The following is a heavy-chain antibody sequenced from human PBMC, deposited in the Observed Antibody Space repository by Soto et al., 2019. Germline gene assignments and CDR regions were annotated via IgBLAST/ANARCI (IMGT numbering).Heavy chain of an antibody. CDR3: VRDLLGSGGHFDY. J-gene: IGHJ4*02. V-gene: IGHV3-33*01. D-gene: IGHD7-27*01. CDR1: GFIFSGFG. Sequence: QVQLVESGGGVVQPGRSLRLSCAASGFIFSGFGMHWVRQAPGKGLEWVAHIWYDGSNTYYADSVKGRFTISRDNSRNTLYLQMNSLRAEDTAVYHCVRDLLGSGGHFDYWGQGTLVTVSS. CDR2: IWYDGSNT.